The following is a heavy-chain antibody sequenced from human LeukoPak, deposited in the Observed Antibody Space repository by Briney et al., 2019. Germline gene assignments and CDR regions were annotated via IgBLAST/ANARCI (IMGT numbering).Heavy chain of an antibody. D-gene: IGHD3-22*01. CDR1: GFSFSVFW. CDR2: ISYDGSEK. CDR3: ARGFSGYYYPFDY. Sequence: PGGSLRLSCAASGFSFSVFWMHWVRQAPGKGLEWVAVISYDGSEKYYADSVKGRFTISRDNSKNTLFLQMSSLRPEDTAVYYCARGFSGYYYPFDYWGQGTLVTVSS. J-gene: IGHJ4*02. V-gene: IGHV3-30*03.